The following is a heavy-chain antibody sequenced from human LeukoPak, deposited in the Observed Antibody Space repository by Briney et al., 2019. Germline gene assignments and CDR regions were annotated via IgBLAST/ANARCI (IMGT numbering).Heavy chain of an antibody. J-gene: IGHJ4*02. CDR3: TTAPGITIFGVVMDN. Sequence: GGSLRLSCAASGFTFSNAWMSWVRQAPGKGLEWVGRIKSKTDGGTTDYAAPVKGRFTISRDDSKNTLYLQMNSLKTEDTAVYYCTTAPGITIFGVVMDNWGQGTLVTVSS. D-gene: IGHD3-3*01. V-gene: IGHV3-15*01. CDR2: IKSKTDGGTT. CDR1: GFTFSNAW.